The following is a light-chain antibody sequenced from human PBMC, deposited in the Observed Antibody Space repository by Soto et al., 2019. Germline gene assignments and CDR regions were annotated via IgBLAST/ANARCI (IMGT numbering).Light chain of an antibody. J-gene: IGLJ1*01. Sequence: QSALTQPPSASGSPGQSVTISCTGTSSDVGGYNYVSWYQQHPGKAPKLMIYEVTKRPSGVPDRFSGSRSGNTASLTVSGLQAEDEADYYCSSYAGSLYVFGTGTKHTVL. CDR2: EVT. CDR3: SSYAGSLYV. V-gene: IGLV2-8*01. CDR1: SSDVGGYNY.